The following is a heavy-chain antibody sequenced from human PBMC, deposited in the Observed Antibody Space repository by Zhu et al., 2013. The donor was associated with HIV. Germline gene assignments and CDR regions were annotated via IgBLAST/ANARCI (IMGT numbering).Heavy chain of an antibody. CDR2: INPNSGGT. CDR1: GYTFTGYY. Sequence: QVQLVQSGAEVKKPGASVKVSCKASGYTFTGYYMHWVRQAPGQGLEWMGWINPNSGGTNYAQKFQGRVTMTRDTSISTAYMELSRLRSDDTAVYYCARVGVTSGFGELLVXYYGMDVWGLRDHG. D-gene: IGHD3-10*01. J-gene: IGHJ6*02. V-gene: IGHV1-2*02. CDR3: ARVGVTSGFGELLVXYYGMDV.